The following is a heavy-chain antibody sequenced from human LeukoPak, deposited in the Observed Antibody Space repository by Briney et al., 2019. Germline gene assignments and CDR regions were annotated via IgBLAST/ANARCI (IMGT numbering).Heavy chain of an antibody. J-gene: IGHJ6*03. CDR2: ITTGSII. D-gene: IGHD1-26*01. Sequence: GGSLRLSCAASGFPFSSYSMSWVRQAPGKGLEWVSYITTGSIIYYADSVKGRFTISRDNAKNSLYLQMNSLRADDTAVYYCTRVRGAGLQYYYMDVWGKGTTVTVSS. CDR1: GFPFSSYS. V-gene: IGHV3-48*01. CDR3: TRVRGAGLQYYYMDV.